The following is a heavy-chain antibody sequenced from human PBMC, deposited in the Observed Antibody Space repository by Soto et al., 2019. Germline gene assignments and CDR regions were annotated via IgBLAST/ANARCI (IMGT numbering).Heavy chain of an antibody. V-gene: IGHV3-23*01. CDR1: GFTFSGFA. J-gene: IGHJ5*02. D-gene: IGHD6-19*01. CDR2: ISGNTLTT. Sequence: PGGSLRLSCAASGFTFSGFAMSWVRQAPGKGLEWISTISGNTLTTYYSDSVKGRFTISRDNSRNTFYLQMNSLRAEDTALYYCAKDGWINSWFDPWGQGTLVTVS. CDR3: AKDGWINSWFDP.